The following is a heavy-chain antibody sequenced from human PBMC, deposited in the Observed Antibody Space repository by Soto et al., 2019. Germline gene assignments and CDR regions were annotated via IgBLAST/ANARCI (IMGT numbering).Heavy chain of an antibody. V-gene: IGHV4-34*01. CDR2: INHSGST. CDR3: ARGDYYGMDV. CDR1: GGSFSGYY. J-gene: IGHJ6*02. Sequence: QVQLQQWGAGLLKPSETLSLTCAVYGGSFSGYYWSWIRQPPGKGLEWIGEINHSGSTNYNPSLKSRVTISVDTSKNQFSLKLSSVTAADTAVYYCARGDYYGMDVWGQRTTVTVSS.